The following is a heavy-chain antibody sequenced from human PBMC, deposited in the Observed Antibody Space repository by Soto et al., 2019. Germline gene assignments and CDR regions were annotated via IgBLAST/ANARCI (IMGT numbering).Heavy chain of an antibody. Sequence: QVQLVQSGAEVKKPGASVKVSCKASGYTFTSYAMPWVRQAPGQRLEWMGWINAGNGNTKYSQKFQGRVTITRDTSASTAYMELSSLRSEDTAVYYCAREEWFGELEGGWFDPWGQGTLVTVSS. CDR3: AREEWFGELEGGWFDP. J-gene: IGHJ5*02. CDR1: GYTFTSYA. CDR2: INAGNGNT. V-gene: IGHV1-3*01. D-gene: IGHD3-10*01.